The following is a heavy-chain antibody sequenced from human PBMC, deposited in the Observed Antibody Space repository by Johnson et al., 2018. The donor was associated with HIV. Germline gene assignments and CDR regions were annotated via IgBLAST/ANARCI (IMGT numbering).Heavy chain of an antibody. J-gene: IGHJ3*01. Sequence: EVQLVESGGGLVQPGGSLRLSCAASGFTFSNAWMSWFRQAPGKGRGWVGRIKSKTEGGTTDYAAPVKGRFTISRDNAKNSLYLQMNSLRAEDTAVYYCASVNSGAFNFWGQGTMVTVSS. V-gene: IGHV3-15*01. CDR3: ASVNSGAFNF. CDR2: IKSKTEGGTT. CDR1: GFTFSNAW. D-gene: IGHD3-10*01.